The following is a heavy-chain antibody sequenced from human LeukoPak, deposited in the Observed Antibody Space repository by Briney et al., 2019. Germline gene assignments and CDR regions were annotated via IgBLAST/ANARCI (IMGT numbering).Heavy chain of an antibody. D-gene: IGHD3-10*01. CDR1: GFTFSNCA. V-gene: IGHV3-30*04. J-gene: IGHJ4*02. Sequence: GGSLRLSCAASGFTFSNCAMHWARQAPGKGLEWGAVLSYDGANKYYTDSVKGRFTISRDNSKNTLYLQMNSLRADDTAVYYCARDYYGSGSYGYFDYWGQGTLVTVSS. CDR2: LSYDGANK. CDR3: ARDYYGSGSYGYFDY.